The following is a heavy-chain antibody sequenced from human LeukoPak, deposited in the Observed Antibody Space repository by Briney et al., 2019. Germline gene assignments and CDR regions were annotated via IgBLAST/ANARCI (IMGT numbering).Heavy chain of an antibody. CDR1: GYSISSGYY. CDR2: IYHGGST. D-gene: IGHD3-16*01. J-gene: IGHJ4*02. V-gene: IGHV4-38-2*02. Sequence: SETLSLTCTVSGYSISSGYYWGWIRQPPGKGLEWIGSIYHGGSTYYNPSLKSRVTISVDTSKNQFSLKLSYVTAADTAVYYCARDGVTDLGVRLPVDYWGQGTLVTVSS. CDR3: ARDGVTDLGVRLPVDY.